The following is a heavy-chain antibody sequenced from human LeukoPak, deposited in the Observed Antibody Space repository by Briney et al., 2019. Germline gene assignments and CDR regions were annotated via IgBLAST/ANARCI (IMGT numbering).Heavy chain of an antibody. CDR2: INAGNGNT. Sequence: ASVKVSCKASGYTFTSYAMHWVRQAPGQRLEWMGWINAGNGNTKYSQKLQGRVTMTTDTSTSTAYMELRSLRSDDTAVYYCARDQWSSSWSLGYYYYGMDVWGQGTTVTVSS. V-gene: IGHV1-3*01. CDR3: ARDQWSSSWSLGYYYYGMDV. CDR1: GYTFTSYA. D-gene: IGHD6-13*01. J-gene: IGHJ6*02.